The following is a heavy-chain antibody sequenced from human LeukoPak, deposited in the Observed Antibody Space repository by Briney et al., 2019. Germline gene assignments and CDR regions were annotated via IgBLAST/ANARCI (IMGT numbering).Heavy chain of an antibody. Sequence: SETLSLTCTVSGYSISSGYYWGWIRQPPGKGLEWIGSFYHSGSTYYNPSLKSRVTLSGDTSKNQFSLRLTSVTAADTAVYYCARPSAEDYYFDLWGRGILVTVSS. CDR3: ARPSAEDYYFDL. D-gene: IGHD2-2*01. CDR1: GYSISSGYY. J-gene: IGHJ2*01. V-gene: IGHV4-38-2*02. CDR2: FYHSGST.